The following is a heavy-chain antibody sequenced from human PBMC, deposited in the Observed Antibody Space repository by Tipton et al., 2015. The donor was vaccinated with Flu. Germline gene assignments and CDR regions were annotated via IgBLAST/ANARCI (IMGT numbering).Heavy chain of an antibody. V-gene: IGHV3-48*02. D-gene: IGHD4-23*01. CDR1: GFNFTRYN. CDR2: IKSGSSAI. Sequence: SLRLSCAASGFNFTRYNMNWVRQAPGKGLEWVSFIKSGSSAIYYADSVKGRFTISRDNAKNSLYLQMHSLRDEDTAVYYCARDSGNSFNGYYFDSWGQGTLVTVSS. J-gene: IGHJ4*02. CDR3: ARDSGNSFNGYYFDS.